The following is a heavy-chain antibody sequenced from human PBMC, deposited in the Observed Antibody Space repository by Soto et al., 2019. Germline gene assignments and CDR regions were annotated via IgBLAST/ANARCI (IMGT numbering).Heavy chain of an antibody. J-gene: IGHJ6*02. CDR2: IYYSGST. V-gene: IGHV4-59*01. D-gene: IGHD3-3*01. CDR3: ARDTSYYDFWSGYYHVYGMDV. CDR1: GGSISSYY. Sequence: LSLTCTVSGGSISSYYWSWIRQPPGKGLEWIGYIYYSGSTNYNPSLKSRVTISVDTSKNQFSLKLSSVTAADTAVYYCARDTSYYDFWSGYYHVYGMDVWGQGTTVTSP.